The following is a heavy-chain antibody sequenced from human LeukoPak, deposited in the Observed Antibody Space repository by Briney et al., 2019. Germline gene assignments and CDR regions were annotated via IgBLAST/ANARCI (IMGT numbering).Heavy chain of an antibody. V-gene: IGHV4-59*01. CDR2: IYYSGST. J-gene: IGHJ3*02. D-gene: IGHD3-10*01. Sequence: PSETLSLTCTVSGGSISSYYWSWIRQPPGKGLEWIGYIYYSGSTNYNPSLKSRVTISVDTSKNQFSLKLSSVTAADTAAYYCARDGAGIYDAFDIWGQGTMVTVSS. CDR1: GGSISSYY. CDR3: ARDGAGIYDAFDI.